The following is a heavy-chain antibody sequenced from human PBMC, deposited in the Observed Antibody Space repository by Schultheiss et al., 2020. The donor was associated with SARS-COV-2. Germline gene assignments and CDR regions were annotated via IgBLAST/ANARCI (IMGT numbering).Heavy chain of an antibody. J-gene: IGHJ2*01. Sequence: GGSLRLSCAASGFTFRTYAMHWVRQAPGKGLEWVAVIWYDGSKKYYADSVKGRFTISRDNAKNSLHLQMNSLRVEDTAVYYCTRVPSSYYYESSGYHWYFDLWGRGTLVTVSS. D-gene: IGHD3-22*01. CDR1: GFTFRTYA. V-gene: IGHV3-30*07. CDR2: IWYDGSKK. CDR3: TRVPSSYYYESSGYHWYFDL.